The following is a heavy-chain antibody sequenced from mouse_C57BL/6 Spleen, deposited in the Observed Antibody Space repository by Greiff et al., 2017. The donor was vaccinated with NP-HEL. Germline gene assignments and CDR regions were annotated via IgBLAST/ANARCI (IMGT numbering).Heavy chain of an antibody. D-gene: IGHD2-3*01. J-gene: IGHJ2*01. CDR3: ARKEYGCYDFAY. Sequence: QVQLQQPGAELVMPGASVKMSCKASGYTFTSYWMPWVKQRPGQGLEWIGDIYPSDGSTNYNEKFKGKSTLTVDTSSSTAYMQLSSLTSEDSAVYYCARKEYGCYDFAYWGQGTTVTVSS. V-gene: IGHV1-69*01. CDR2: IYPSDGST. CDR1: GYTFTSYW.